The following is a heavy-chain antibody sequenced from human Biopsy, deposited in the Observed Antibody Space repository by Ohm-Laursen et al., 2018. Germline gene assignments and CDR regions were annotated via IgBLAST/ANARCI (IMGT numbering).Heavy chain of an antibody. J-gene: IGHJ6*02. CDR3: ARWYGDLFYYYNGMDV. D-gene: IGHD3-10*01. CDR1: GFTFNVYS. CDR2: ITSRTSST. Sequence: GSLRLSCAASGFTFNVYSIVWVRQAPGKGLEWVSSITSRTSSTYYADSVKGRVTISRDNANNSVSLQMNNLRVDDTAVYYCARWYGDLFYYYNGMDVWAKGPRSPSP. V-gene: IGHV3-21*01.